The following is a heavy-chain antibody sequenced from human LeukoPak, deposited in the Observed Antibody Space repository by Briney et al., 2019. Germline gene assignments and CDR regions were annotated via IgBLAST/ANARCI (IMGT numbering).Heavy chain of an antibody. V-gene: IGHV3-74*01. Sequence: GGSLRLSCAASGFTFSSYWMHWARQAPGKGLVWVSRINSDGSSTSYADSVKGRFTISRDNAKNTLYLQMNSLRAEDTAVYYCARVRRDGYNYVGYYYYYMDVWGKGTTVTVSS. D-gene: IGHD5-24*01. CDR2: INSDGSST. CDR3: ARVRRDGYNYVGYYYYYMDV. CDR1: GFTFSSYW. J-gene: IGHJ6*03.